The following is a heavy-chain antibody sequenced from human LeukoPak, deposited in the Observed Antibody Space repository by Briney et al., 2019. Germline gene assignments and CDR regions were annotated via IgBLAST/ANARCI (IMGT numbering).Heavy chain of an antibody. Sequence: GGSLRLSCAASGFTFSSYGMSWVRQAPGKGLEWVSSVISNSANTYYADSVKGRFTISRDNSKNTLYLQMNSLRAEDTAVYYCAKGSGYTHGLYYFDYWGQGTLVTASS. V-gene: IGHV3-23*01. J-gene: IGHJ4*02. CDR1: GFTFSSYG. CDR3: AKGSGYTHGLYYFDY. D-gene: IGHD5-18*01. CDR2: VISNSANT.